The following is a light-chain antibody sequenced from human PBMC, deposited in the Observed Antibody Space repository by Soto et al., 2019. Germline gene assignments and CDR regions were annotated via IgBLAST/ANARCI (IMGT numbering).Light chain of an antibody. Sequence: QSVLTQPPSVSGAPGQRVTISCTGSSSNIGAGYDVHWYQQLPGTAPKLLIYGNSNRPSGVPDRFSGSKSGTSASLAITGLQAEDEADYRQSYDTSLSGLLFGGGTKLTVL. V-gene: IGLV1-40*01. J-gene: IGLJ2*01. CDR1: SSNIGAGYD. CDR3: QSYDTSLSGLL. CDR2: GNS.